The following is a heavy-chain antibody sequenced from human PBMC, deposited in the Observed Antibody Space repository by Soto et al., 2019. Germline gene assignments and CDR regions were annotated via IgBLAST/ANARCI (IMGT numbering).Heavy chain of an antibody. D-gene: IGHD2-2*01. V-gene: IGHV1-2*02. Sequence: QVQLVQSGAEVKKPGASVKVSCKASGYIFSGYYIHWVRQAPGQGLEWMGGINPNSGASNYAQKFQRRVTMTRDTSISTAYMELSRLRSDDTAVYYCARYCSSTSCQFDPWGQGTLVTVSS. CDR2: INPNSGAS. CDR3: ARYCSSTSCQFDP. J-gene: IGHJ5*02. CDR1: GYIFSGYY.